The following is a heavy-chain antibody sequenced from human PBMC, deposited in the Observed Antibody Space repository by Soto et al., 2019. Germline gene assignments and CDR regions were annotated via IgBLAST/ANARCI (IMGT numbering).Heavy chain of an antibody. CDR2: IYYSGST. D-gene: IGHD6-6*01. CDR1: GGSISSGGYY. CDR3: ARDRSSGIYFDY. Sequence: SETLSLTCTVSGGSISSGGYYWSWIRQHPGKGLEWIGYIYYSGSTYYNPSLKSRVTISVDTSKNQFSLKLSSVTVADTAVYYCARDRSSGIYFDYWGQGTLVTVSS. J-gene: IGHJ4*02. V-gene: IGHV4-31*03.